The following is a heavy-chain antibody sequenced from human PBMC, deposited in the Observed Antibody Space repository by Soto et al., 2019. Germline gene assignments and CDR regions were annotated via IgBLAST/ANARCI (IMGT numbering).Heavy chain of an antibody. D-gene: IGHD3-10*01. CDR3: ARAPAMVRQTAYFDY. J-gene: IGHJ4*02. CDR1: GFTFTTFA. Sequence: PGGSLRLSCAASGFTFTTFAMHWVRQAPGRGLEGVAMISYEGSKKYYADSVEGRFTISRDNSKNTLFLEMDSLRPEDTAIYYCARAPAMVRQTAYFDYWGRGTPVTVSS. CDR2: ISYEGSKK. V-gene: IGHV3-30-3*01.